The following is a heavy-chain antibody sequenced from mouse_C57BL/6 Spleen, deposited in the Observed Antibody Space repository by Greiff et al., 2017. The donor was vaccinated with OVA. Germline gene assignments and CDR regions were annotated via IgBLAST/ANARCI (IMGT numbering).Heavy chain of an antibody. D-gene: IGHD2-3*01. CDR2: IDPSDSYT. CDR1: GYTFTSYW. CDR3: ARGDDGYYAWFAY. V-gene: IGHV1-69*01. Sequence: VQLQQPGAELVMPGASVQLSCKASGYTFTSYWMHWVKQRPGQGLEWIGEIDPSDSYTNYNQKFKGKSTLTVDKSSSTAYMQLSSLTSEDSAVYYCARGDDGYYAWFAYWGQGTLVTVSA. J-gene: IGHJ3*01.